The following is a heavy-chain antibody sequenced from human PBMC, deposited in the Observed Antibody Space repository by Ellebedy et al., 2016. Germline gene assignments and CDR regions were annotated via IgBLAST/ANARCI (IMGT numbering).Heavy chain of an antibody. V-gene: IGHV3-11*01. D-gene: IGHD1-26*01. J-gene: IGHJ1*01. Sequence: GESLKISCAASGFTFSDYYMSWIRQAPGKGLEWVSYINSGSTIYYADSVKGRLTISRDNAKNSLYLQINSLRAKDTAVYYCERSGSYKGYFQDWGQGTLVTVSS. CDR3: ERSGSYKGYFQD. CDR2: INSGSTI. CDR1: GFTFSDYY.